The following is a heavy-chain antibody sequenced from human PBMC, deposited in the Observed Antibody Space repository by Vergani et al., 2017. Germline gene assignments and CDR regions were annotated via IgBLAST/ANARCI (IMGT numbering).Heavy chain of an antibody. V-gene: IGHV4-38-2*02. CDR2: FHHTGMT. CDR1: NYSISRGYF. J-gene: IGHJ4*02. D-gene: IGHD2-2*01. Sequence: QVQLQESGPGLVKPSETLSLTCTGSNYSISRGYFWGWIRRHPGKGLEWIASFHHTGMTYNNPSLKSRVTISVDTSKNLISLKLNSVTAADTALYDCARHGGSRNFYHLFHSWGQGTLVTVS. CDR3: ARHGGSRNFYHLFHS.